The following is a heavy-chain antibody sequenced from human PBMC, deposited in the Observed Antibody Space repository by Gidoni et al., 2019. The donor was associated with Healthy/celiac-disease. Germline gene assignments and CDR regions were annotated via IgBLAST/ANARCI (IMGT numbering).Heavy chain of an antibody. J-gene: IGHJ3*02. CDR1: GFTFSSYA. CDR3: ARDGNYYDSSVDAFDI. CDR2: ISYDGSNK. Sequence: GVVQPGRSLRLSCAASGFTFSSYAMHWVRQAPGKGLEWVAVISYDGSNKYYADSVKGRFTISRDNSKNTLYLQMNSLRAEDTAVYYCARDGNYYDSSVDAFDIWGQGTMVTVSS. D-gene: IGHD3-22*01. V-gene: IGHV3-30-3*01.